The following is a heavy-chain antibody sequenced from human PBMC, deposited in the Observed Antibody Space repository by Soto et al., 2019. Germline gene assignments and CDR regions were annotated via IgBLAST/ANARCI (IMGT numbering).Heavy chain of an antibody. CDR3: ARGRGYDILTGYSKVGYSYYYYYGMDV. CDR1: AGSISRSNYY. Sequence: SETLSLTCTVSAGSISRSNYYWGWIRQPPGKGLEWIGSMYSSGNTYYNPSLKSRVTISVDTSKNQFSLKLSSVTAADTAVYYCARGRGYDILTGYSKVGYSYYYYYGMDVWGQGTTVTVSS. J-gene: IGHJ6*02. D-gene: IGHD3-9*01. CDR2: MYSSGNT. V-gene: IGHV4-39*07.